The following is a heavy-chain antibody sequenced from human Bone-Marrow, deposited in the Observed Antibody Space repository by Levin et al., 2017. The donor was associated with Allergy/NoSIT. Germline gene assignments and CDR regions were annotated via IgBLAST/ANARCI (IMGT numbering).Heavy chain of an antibody. V-gene: IGHV3-23*01. CDR1: GFIFADYA. CDR3: AKAGTTVMLDYSYLDV. J-gene: IGHJ6*03. CDR2: LDGSSGKT. Sequence: LGESLKISCTISGFIFADYAMNWVRQAPGRGLEWVSSLDGSSGKTHYADVVKGRFTISREYSKNTLFLQMNSLRVEDTARYYCAKAGTTVMLDYSYLDVWGEGTAVTVSS. D-gene: IGHD4-17*01.